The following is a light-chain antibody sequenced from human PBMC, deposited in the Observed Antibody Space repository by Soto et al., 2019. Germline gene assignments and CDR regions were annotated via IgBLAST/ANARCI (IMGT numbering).Light chain of an antibody. CDR2: DAS. V-gene: IGKV1-5*01. Sequence: IQMTQSPSTLSASVGDRVTITCRASQSISRWLAWYHQKPGKAPNLLIYDASSLQSGVPSRFSGSGSATQFTLTISSLQPDDFATYYCQQYDSYPWTFGQGTRVEIK. CDR3: QQYDSYPWT. J-gene: IGKJ1*01. CDR1: QSISRW.